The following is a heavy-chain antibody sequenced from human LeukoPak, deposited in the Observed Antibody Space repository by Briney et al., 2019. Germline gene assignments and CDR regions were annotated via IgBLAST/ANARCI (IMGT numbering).Heavy chain of an antibody. CDR3: ARRLRYCSSTSCPVDY. CDR2: IYYSGST. V-gene: IGHV4-39*01. CDR1: GGSISSSSYY. Sequence: PSETLPLTCTVSGGSISSSSYYWGWIRQPPGKGLEWIGSIYYSGSTYYNPSLKSRVTISVDTSKNQFSLKLSSVTAADTAVYYCARRLRYCSSTSCPVDYWGQGTLVTVSS. D-gene: IGHD2-2*01. J-gene: IGHJ4*02.